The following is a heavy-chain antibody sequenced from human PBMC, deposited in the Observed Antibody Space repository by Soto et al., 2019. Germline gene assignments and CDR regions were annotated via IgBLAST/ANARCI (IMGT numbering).Heavy chain of an antibody. J-gene: IGHJ6*02. CDR2: IKEDGSEK. CDR3: AISLVRGVIQEYHYGVDV. D-gene: IGHD3-10*01. Sequence: EVQLVESGGGLVQTGGSLRLSCAASGFTFSSYWMSWVRQGPGKGLEWVANIKEDGSEKYYVDSVRGRFAVSRDNAKNSLYLQMNSLRAEDTAIYYCAISLVRGVIQEYHYGVDVWGQGTTVTVSS. CDR1: GFTFSSYW. V-gene: IGHV3-7*01.